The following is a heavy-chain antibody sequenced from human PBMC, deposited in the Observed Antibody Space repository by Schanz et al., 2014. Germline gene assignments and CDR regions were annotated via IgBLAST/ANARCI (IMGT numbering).Heavy chain of an antibody. CDR3: AKAADWPVTRFDP. CDR2: ISGGGGTT. J-gene: IGHJ5*02. CDR1: GFNFSDYA. D-gene: IGHD3-9*01. V-gene: IGHV3-23*01. Sequence: EVHLLESGGGLVPPGGSLRLSCAASGFNFSDYAMCWVRQAPGKGLEWVSAISGGGGTTYYTDSVRGRFTISSDSSKNTLYLQMSSLRADDTSVYYCAKAADWPVTRFDPWGQGTLVTVSS.